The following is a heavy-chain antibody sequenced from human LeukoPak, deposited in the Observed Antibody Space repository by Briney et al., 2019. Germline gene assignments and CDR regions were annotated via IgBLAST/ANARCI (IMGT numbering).Heavy chain of an antibody. Sequence: GGSLRLSCAASGFTFSSYAMHWVRQAPGKGLEWVAVISYDGSNKYYADSMKGRFTISRDNSKNTLYLQMNSLRAEDTAVYYCARDKGGLYGDYDWGQGTLVTVSS. V-gene: IGHV3-30-3*01. CDR1: GFTFSSYA. CDR2: ISYDGSNK. J-gene: IGHJ4*02. D-gene: IGHD4-17*01. CDR3: ARDKGGLYGDYD.